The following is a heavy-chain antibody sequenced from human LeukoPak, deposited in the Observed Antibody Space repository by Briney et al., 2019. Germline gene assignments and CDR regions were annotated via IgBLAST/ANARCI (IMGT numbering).Heavy chain of an antibody. D-gene: IGHD1-26*01. CDR2: INPSGTWT. Sequence: ASVKVSCKASGYTFTGYYMHWVRQAPGQGLEWMGVINPSGTWTSYAQKFRGRITMTRDMSTSTDYTELRSLGFEDTAVYYCAKDNSVGDIARWFDPWGQGTLVTVSS. CDR1: GYTFTGYY. V-gene: IGHV1-46*01. CDR3: AKDNSVGDIARWFDP. J-gene: IGHJ5*02.